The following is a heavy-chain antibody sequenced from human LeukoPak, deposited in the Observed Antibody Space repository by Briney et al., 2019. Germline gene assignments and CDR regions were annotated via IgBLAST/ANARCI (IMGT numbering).Heavy chain of an antibody. CDR3: ARDGYQVPTIFGTFDP. J-gene: IGHJ5*02. CDR1: GFTFSIYT. D-gene: IGHD3-3*01. V-gene: IGHV3-21*01. Sequence: GGSLRRSCEASGFTFSIYTMNWVRQAPGKGLEWVSLISAGSRHIYYADSVRGRFTISRDDAKNSLYLQMDSLRAEDTAVYYCARDGYQVPTIFGTFDPWGQGTLVAVSS. CDR2: ISAGSRHI.